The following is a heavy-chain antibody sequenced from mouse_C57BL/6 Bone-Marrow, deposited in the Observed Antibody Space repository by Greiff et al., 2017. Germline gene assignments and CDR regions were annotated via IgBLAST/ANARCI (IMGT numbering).Heavy chain of an antibody. CDR1: GYTFTSYW. V-gene: IGHV1-61*01. CDR2: IYPSDSET. CDR3: ARKYYSSSYAGY. Sequence: QVQLQQPGAELVRPGSSVKLSCKASGYTFTSYWMDWVKQRPGQGLEWIGNIYPSDSETHYNQKFKDKATLTVDKSSSTAYMQLSSLTSEDSAVYDCARKYYSSSYAGYWGQGTTLTVSS. J-gene: IGHJ2*01. D-gene: IGHD1-1*01.